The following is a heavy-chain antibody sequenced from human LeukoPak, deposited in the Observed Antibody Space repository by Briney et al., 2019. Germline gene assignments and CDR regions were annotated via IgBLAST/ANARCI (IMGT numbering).Heavy chain of an antibody. CDR3: AKDDILTGYPYYYYYYYMDV. J-gene: IGHJ6*03. V-gene: IGHV3-21*01. Sequence: GGSLRLSCAASGFTFSSYSMNWVRQAPGKGLEWVSSISSSSSYIYYADSVKGRFTISRDNAKNSLYLQMNSLRAEDTAVYYCAKDDILTGYPYYYYYYYMDVWGKGTTVTISS. D-gene: IGHD3-9*01. CDR2: ISSSSSYI. CDR1: GFTFSSYS.